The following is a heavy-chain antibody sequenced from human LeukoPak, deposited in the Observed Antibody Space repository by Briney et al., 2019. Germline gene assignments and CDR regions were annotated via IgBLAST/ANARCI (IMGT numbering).Heavy chain of an antibody. CDR1: DFIFSNYW. CDR3: AKDRLGALYYYDSSGYYRFDY. Sequence: GGSLRLSCAASDFIFSNYWMHWVRQAPGKGLEWVAVISYDGSNQYYADTVKGRFTISRDNSKNTLYLQMNSLRAEDTAVYYCAKDRLGALYYYDSSGYYRFDYWGQGTLVTVSS. V-gene: IGHV3-30*18. CDR2: ISYDGSNQ. J-gene: IGHJ4*01. D-gene: IGHD3-22*01.